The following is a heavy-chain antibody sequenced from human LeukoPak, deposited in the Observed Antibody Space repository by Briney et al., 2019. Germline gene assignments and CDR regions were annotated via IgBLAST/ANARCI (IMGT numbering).Heavy chain of an antibody. CDR3: ARDAPDF. Sequence: GGSLRLSCAASGFTFDDYAMHWVRQAPGKGLEWVSGISWNSGSIGYADSVKGRFTISRDNTKNSLYLQMNSLRVEDTAIYYCARDAPDFWGQGTLVTVSS. CDR1: GFTFDDYA. J-gene: IGHJ4*02. V-gene: IGHV3-9*01. CDR2: ISWNSGSI.